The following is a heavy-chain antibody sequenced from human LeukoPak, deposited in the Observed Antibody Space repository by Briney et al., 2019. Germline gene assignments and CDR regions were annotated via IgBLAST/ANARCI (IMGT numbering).Heavy chain of an antibody. D-gene: IGHD6-6*01. CDR2: IYYSGST. Sequence: SETLSLTCTVSGGSISSYYWSWIRQPPGKGLEWIGYIYYSGSTNYNPSLKSRVTISVDTSKNQFSLKLSSVTAADTAVYYCARGSLSIAARARVMDVWGKGTTVTVSS. CDR1: GGSISSYY. J-gene: IGHJ6*03. CDR3: ARGSLSIAARARVMDV. V-gene: IGHV4-59*01.